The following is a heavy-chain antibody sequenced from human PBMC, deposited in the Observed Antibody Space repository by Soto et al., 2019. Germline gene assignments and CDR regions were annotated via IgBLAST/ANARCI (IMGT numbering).Heavy chain of an antibody. CDR3: ARKFDP. Sequence: SETLSLTCSVSGGSVSSGSSYWSWIRQPPGKGLEWIGYIYYSGSTNYNPSLKSRVTISVDTSKNQFSLKLSSVTAADTAVYYCARKFDPWGQGTLVTVSS. CDR2: IYYSGST. CDR1: GGSVSSGSSY. V-gene: IGHV4-61*01. J-gene: IGHJ5*02.